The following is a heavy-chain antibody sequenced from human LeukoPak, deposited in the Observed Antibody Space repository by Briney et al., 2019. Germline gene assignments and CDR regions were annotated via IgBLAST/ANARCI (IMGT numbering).Heavy chain of an antibody. D-gene: IGHD1-26*01. Sequence: SQTLSLTCAVSGGSIISGGYSWSWIRPPPGKRLEWIGYIYHSGSTYYNPSLKSRVTMSLDRSKNQFSLKVSSVTAADTAVYYCAGLTTTAWYFDLWGRGTLVTVSS. J-gene: IGHJ2*01. CDR1: GGSIISGGYS. CDR2: IYHSGST. V-gene: IGHV4-30-2*01. CDR3: AGLTTTAWYFDL.